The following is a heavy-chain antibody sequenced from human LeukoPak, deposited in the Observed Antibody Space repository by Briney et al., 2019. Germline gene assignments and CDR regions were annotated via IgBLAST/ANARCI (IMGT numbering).Heavy chain of an antibody. CDR1: GYTFTSYD. J-gene: IGHJ4*02. Sequence: GASVKVSCKAPGYTFTSYDINWVRQATGQGLEWMGWMNPNSGNTGYAQKFQGRVTMTRNTSISTAYMELSSLRSEDTAVYYCARGLMRAYIWNYWGQGTLVTVSS. D-gene: IGHD1-20*01. CDR2: MNPNSGNT. V-gene: IGHV1-8*01. CDR3: ARGLMRAYIWNY.